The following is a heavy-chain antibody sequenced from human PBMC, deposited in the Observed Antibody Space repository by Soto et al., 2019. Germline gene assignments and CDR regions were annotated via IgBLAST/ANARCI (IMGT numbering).Heavy chain of an antibody. J-gene: IGHJ6*03. CDR3: ARRTAMVTGYYYYYMDV. D-gene: IGHD5-18*01. CDR1: GYSFTSYW. CDR2: IYPGDSDT. V-gene: IGHV5-51*01. Sequence: GESLKISCKGSGYSFTSYWIGWVRQMPGKGLEWMGIIYPGDSDTRYSPSFQGQVTISADKSISTAYLQWSSLKASDTAMYYCARRTAMVTGYYYYYMDVWGKGTTVTVSS.